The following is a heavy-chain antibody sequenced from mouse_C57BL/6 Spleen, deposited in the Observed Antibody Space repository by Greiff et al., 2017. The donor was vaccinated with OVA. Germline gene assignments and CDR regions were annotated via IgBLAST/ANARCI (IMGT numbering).Heavy chain of an antibody. J-gene: IGHJ2*01. CDR1: GYTFTDYN. CDR3: ARTLIYYYGSSSVWFDY. V-gene: IGHV1-22*01. CDR2: INPNNGGT. Sequence: EVMLVESGPELVKPGASVKMSCKASGYTFTDYNMHWVKQSHGKSLEWIGYINPNNGGTSYNQKFKGKATLTVNKSSSTAHLELRRLTSEDSAVYYCARTLIYYYGSSSVWFDYWGQGTTLTVSS. D-gene: IGHD1-1*01.